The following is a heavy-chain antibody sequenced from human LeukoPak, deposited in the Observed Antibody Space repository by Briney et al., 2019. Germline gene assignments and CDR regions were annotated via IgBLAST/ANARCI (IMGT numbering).Heavy chain of an antibody. J-gene: IGHJ4*02. CDR3: ARGAAEEQWLVDGYFDY. CDR1: GFTLSSYA. V-gene: IGHV3-30-3*01. CDR2: ISYDGSNK. Sequence: GGSLRLSCAASGFTLSSYAMHWVRQAPGKGLEWVAVISYDGSNKYYADSVKGRFTISRDNSKNTLYLQMNSLRAEDTAVYYCARGAAEEQWLVDGYFDYWGQGTLVTVSS. D-gene: IGHD6-19*01.